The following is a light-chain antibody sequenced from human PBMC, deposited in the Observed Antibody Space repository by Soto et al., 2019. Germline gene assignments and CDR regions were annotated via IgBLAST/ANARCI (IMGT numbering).Light chain of an antibody. CDR2: GAS. V-gene: IGKV3-15*01. Sequence: EIVMTQSPATLSVSPGERATLSCRASQTVSSNLAWYQQKPGQAHRLLIYGASTRATGIPARFSGSGSGTEFTLTISSLQSEDFAVYYCQQYSNWPLTFGPGTKVDSK. CDR1: QTVSSN. J-gene: IGKJ3*01. CDR3: QQYSNWPLT.